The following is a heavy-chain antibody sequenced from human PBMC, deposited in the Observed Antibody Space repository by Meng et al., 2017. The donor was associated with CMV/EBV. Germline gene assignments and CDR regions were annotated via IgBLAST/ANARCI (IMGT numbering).Heavy chain of an antibody. J-gene: IGHJ6*02. CDR2: IRYDGSNK. CDR3: AKAAGYYYYGMDV. Sequence: GGSLRLSCAASGFTFSSYGMHWVRQAPGKGLEWVAFIRYDGSNKYYADSVKGRFTISRDNSKNTLYLQMNSLRAEDTAVYYCAKAAGYYYYGMDVWGQGTTVTVSS. CDR1: GFTFSSYG. V-gene: IGHV3-30*02.